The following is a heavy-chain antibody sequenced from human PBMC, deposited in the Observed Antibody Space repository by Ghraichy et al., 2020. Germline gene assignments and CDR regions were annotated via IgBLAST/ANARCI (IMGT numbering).Heavy chain of an antibody. Sequence: SVKVSCKASGGTFSSYAISWVRQAPGQGLEWMGGIIPIFGIANYAQKFQGRVTITADKSTSTAYMELSSLRSEDTAVYYCARDPRTWGGSYSGSINWFDPWGQGTLVTVSS. J-gene: IGHJ5*02. D-gene: IGHD1-26*01. CDR3: ARDPRTWGGSYSGSINWFDP. CDR1: GGTFSSYA. V-gene: IGHV1-69*10. CDR2: IIPIFGIA.